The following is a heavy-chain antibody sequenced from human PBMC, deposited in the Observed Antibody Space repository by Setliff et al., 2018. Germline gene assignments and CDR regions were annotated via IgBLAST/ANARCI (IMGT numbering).Heavy chain of an antibody. CDR3: VREGVDRRSSTDYRYYMDV. Sequence: SVKVSCKASGGTFSNIGISWVRQAPGQGLEWMGGIIPLFGTTNYAQEFQGRVTIITDESTSTAYMELSSLTSADTAVYYCVREGVDRRSSTDYRYYMDVWGKGTTVTVSS. V-gene: IGHV1-69*05. J-gene: IGHJ6*03. CDR2: IIPLFGTT. D-gene: IGHD6-6*01. CDR1: GGTFSNIG.